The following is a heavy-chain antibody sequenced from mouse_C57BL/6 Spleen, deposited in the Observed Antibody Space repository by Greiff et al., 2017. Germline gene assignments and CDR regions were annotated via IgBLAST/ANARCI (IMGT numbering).Heavy chain of an antibody. D-gene: IGHD1-1*01. CDR1: GYTFTSYW. Sequence: VQLQQPGTELVKPGASVKLSCKASGYTFTSYWMHWVKQRPGQGLEWIGNINPSNGGTNYNEKFKSKATLTVDKSSSTAYMQLSSLTSEDSAVYYCARSGITTVVATRYFDYWGQGTTLTVSS. V-gene: IGHV1-53*01. CDR3: ARSGITTVVATRYFDY. CDR2: INPSNGGT. J-gene: IGHJ2*01.